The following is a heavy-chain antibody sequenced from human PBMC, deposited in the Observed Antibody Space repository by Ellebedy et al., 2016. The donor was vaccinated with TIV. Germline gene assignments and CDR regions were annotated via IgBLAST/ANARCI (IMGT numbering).Heavy chain of an antibody. Sequence: MPGGSLRLSCAVYGGSFSGYFWSWILQPPGKGLVWIGEINHSGSTNYNPSLKSRVTISEDTSKNQFSLKLTSVTAADPAVYYCARRHYGDYAGWFDPWGQGTPVTVSS. CDR1: GGSFSGYF. D-gene: IGHD4-17*01. CDR3: ARRHYGDYAGWFDP. J-gene: IGHJ5*02. CDR2: INHSGST. V-gene: IGHV4-34*01.